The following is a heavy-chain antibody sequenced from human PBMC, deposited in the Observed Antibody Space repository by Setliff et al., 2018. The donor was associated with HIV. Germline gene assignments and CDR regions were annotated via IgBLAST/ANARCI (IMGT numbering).Heavy chain of an antibody. J-gene: IGHJ6*02. CDR2: INYAGVA. CDR3: ARGGAVTVLGIPSYYSFYGLDK. D-gene: IGHD2-21*02. V-gene: IGHV4-34*01. Sequence: LSETLSLTCGVDAWSLSGYFWVWVRQSPGRGLEWIGEINYAGVANYSPSLKSRVTMSIDTSKNQFSLKLSSVTAADTGIYFCARGGAVTVLGIPSYYSFYGLDKWGQGTTVTVSS. CDR1: AWSLSGYF.